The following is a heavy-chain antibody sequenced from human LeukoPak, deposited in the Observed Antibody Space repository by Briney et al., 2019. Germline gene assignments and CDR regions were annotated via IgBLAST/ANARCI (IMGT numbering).Heavy chain of an antibody. Sequence: GASVKVPCKASGYTFTSYGISWVRQAPGQGLEWMGWISAYNGNTNYAQKLQGRVTMTTDTSTSTAYMELRSLRSDDTAVYYCARDKGSYSSSSVDYWGQGTLVTVSS. V-gene: IGHV1-18*01. CDR3: ARDKGSYSSSSVDY. CDR1: GYTFTSYG. CDR2: ISAYNGNT. D-gene: IGHD6-13*01. J-gene: IGHJ4*02.